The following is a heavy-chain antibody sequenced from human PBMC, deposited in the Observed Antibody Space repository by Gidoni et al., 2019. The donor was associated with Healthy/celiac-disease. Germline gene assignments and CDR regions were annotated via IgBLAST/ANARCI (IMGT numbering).Heavy chain of an antibody. Sequence: QVRLVQSGAEVKKPGSSMQVSCKASGYTFTCYAMHWVRQAPGQRLGWMGWINAGNGNTKYSQKFQGRVTISRDASASTAYMELGSLRSEDTAVYYCARPWRGYSSSWYHYFDYWGQGTLVTVSS. CDR3: ARPWRGYSSSWYHYFDY. J-gene: IGHJ4*02. V-gene: IGHV1-3*01. D-gene: IGHD6-13*01. CDR2: INAGNGNT. CDR1: GYTFTCYA.